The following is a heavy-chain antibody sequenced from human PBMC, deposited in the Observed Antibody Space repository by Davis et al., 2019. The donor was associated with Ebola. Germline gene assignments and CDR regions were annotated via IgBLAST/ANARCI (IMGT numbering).Heavy chain of an antibody. D-gene: IGHD3-10*01. CDR3: ARTGDDFYYGSGSYYYYFDY. CDR2: IYYSGST. V-gene: IGHV4-59*01. J-gene: IGHJ4*02. CDR1: GGSISSYY. Sequence: SETLSLTCTVSGGSISSYYWSWIRQPPGKGLEWFGYIYYSGSTNYNPSLKSRVTITVDTSKNQFSLKLSSVTAADTAVYYCARTGDDFYYGSGSYYYYFDYWGQGTLVTVSS.